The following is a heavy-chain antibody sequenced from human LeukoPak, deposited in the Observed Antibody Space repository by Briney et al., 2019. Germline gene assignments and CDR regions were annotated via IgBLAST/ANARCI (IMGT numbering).Heavy chain of an antibody. Sequence: GGSLRLSCAASGFTVSSNYMSWVRQAPGKGLEWVSVIYSGGSTYYADSVKGRFTISRDNSKNTLYLQMNSLRAEDTAVYYCARDLSSGSRVEFFFDYWGQGTLVTVSS. CDR1: GFTVSSNY. CDR2: IYSGGST. V-gene: IGHV3-66*02. D-gene: IGHD6-19*01. J-gene: IGHJ4*02. CDR3: ARDLSSGSRVEFFFDY.